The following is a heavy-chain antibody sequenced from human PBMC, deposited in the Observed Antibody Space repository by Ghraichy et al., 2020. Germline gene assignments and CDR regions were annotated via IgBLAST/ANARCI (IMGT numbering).Heavy chain of an antibody. J-gene: IGHJ4*02. V-gene: IGHV3-7*02. D-gene: IGHD2/OR15-2a*01. CDR2: INQDGSEK. CDR3: VTTYWDDSTTYP. CDR1: RFTFNSYW. Sequence: GGSLRLSCEASRFTFNSYWMTWVRQAPGKGLEWVANINQDGSEKNYLDSVKGRFTASRDHARNSVSLNMNSLRPDDTDIYYCVTTYWDDSTTYPGGQGSLVTVSS.